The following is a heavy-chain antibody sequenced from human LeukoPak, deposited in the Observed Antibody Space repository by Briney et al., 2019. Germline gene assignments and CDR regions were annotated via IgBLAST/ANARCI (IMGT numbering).Heavy chain of an antibody. V-gene: IGHV3-7*01. J-gene: IGHJ3*02. CDR1: GFTFSSYW. D-gene: IGHD6-13*01. Sequence: GGSLRLSCAASGFTFSSYWMSWVRQAPGKGLEWVANIKQDGSEKYYVDSVKGRFTISRDKAKNSLYLQMNSLRAEDTAVYYCARGGYSSSWYAFDIWGQGTMVTVSS. CDR2: IKQDGSEK. CDR3: ARGGYSSSWYAFDI.